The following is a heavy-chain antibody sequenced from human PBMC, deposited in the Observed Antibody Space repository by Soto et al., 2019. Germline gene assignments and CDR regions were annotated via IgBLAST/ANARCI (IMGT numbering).Heavy chain of an antibody. Sequence: PSETLSLTCAVSGGSMISYYWSWIRQPPGRGLEWIGFIYYAGSTKYNPSLNSRVTISVDRSKNQFSLKLSSVTAADTAVYYYAKAYYDVHGYYYGTEYWGQGALVTVSS. CDR3: AKAYYDVHGYYYGTEY. CDR1: GGSMISYY. J-gene: IGHJ4*02. CDR2: IYYAGST. V-gene: IGHV4-59*12. D-gene: IGHD3-22*01.